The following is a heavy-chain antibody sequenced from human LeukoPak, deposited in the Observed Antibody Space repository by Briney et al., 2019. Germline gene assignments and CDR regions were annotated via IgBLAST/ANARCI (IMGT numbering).Heavy chain of an antibody. Sequence: GASVKVSCKASGYTFTGYYMHWVRQAPGQGLEWMGWINPNSGGTNYAQKFQGRVTMTRDTSISTAYMELSRLRSDDTAVYYCARPSGSGSYFGIDAFDIWGQGTMVTVSS. D-gene: IGHD3-10*01. J-gene: IGHJ3*02. CDR3: ARPSGSGSYFGIDAFDI. CDR2: INPNSGGT. CDR1: GYTFTGYY. V-gene: IGHV1-2*02.